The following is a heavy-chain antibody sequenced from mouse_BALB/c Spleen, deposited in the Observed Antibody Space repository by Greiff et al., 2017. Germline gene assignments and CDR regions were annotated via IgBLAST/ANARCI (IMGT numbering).Heavy chain of an antibody. V-gene: IGHV5-4*02. J-gene: IGHJ3*01. CDR3: ARDRYPYGSSTWFAY. D-gene: IGHD1-1*01. Sequence: EVKLQESGGGLVKPGGSLKLSCAASGFTFSDYYMYWVRQTPEKRLEWVATISDGGSYTYYPDSVKGRFTISRDNAKNNLYLQMSSLKSEDTAMYYCARDRYPYGSSTWFAYWGQGTLVTVSA. CDR2: ISDGGSYT. CDR1: GFTFSDYY.